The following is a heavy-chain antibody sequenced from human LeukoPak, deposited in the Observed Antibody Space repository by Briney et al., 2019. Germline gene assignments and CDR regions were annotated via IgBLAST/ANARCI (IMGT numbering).Heavy chain of an antibody. CDR3: AKDDRWLQFCC. V-gene: IGHV3-23*01. J-gene: IGHJ4*02. CDR2: IIPRCHTT. Sequence: PGRSLRLSCAASGFTFSSHGMNWVRQAPGKGLEWGSGIIPRCHTTYYADSVRGRFTISRDNSRNTLYLQMNSLRAEDTAVYYCAKDDRWLQFCCWGQGTLVTVSA. D-gene: IGHD5-24*01. CDR1: GFTFSSHG.